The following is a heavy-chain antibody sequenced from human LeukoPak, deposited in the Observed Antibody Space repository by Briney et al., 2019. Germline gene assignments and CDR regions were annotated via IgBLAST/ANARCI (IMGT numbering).Heavy chain of an antibody. CDR3: VRQRRKSSSGWFDP. V-gene: IGHV4-39*01. D-gene: IGHD6-6*01. J-gene: IGHJ5*02. CDR1: GGSISSSSYY. CDR2: IYYSGST. Sequence: PSETLSLTCTVSGGSISSSSYYWGWIRQPPGKGLEWIGSIYYSGSTYYNPSLKSRVTISVDTSKNQFSLKLSSVTAADTAVYYCVRQRRKSSSGWFDPWGQGTLVTVSS.